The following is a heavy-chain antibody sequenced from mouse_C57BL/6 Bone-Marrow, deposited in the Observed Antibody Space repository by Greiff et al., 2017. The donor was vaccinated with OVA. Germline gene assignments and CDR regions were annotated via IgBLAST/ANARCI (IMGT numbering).Heavy chain of an antibody. J-gene: IGHJ3*01. CDR3: ASSIWLRRGAWFAY. D-gene: IGHD2-2*01. V-gene: IGHV2-6*01. Sequence: VKLMESGPGLVAPSQSLSITCTVSGFSLTSYGVDWVRQSPGKGLEWLGVIWGVGSTNYNSALKSRLSISKDNSKSQVFLKMNSLQTDDTAMYYCASSIWLRRGAWFAYWGQGTLVTVSA. CDR1: GFSLTSYG. CDR2: IWGVGST.